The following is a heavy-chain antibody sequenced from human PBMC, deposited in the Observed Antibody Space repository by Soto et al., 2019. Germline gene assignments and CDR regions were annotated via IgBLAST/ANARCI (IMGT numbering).Heavy chain of an antibody. J-gene: IGHJ3*02. CDR3: ARVWGGAFDI. CDR1: GGSISSGGYY. V-gene: IGHV4-31*03. D-gene: IGHD3-10*01. Sequence: SETLSLTCTVSGGSISSGGYYWSWIRQHPGKGLEWIGYIYYSGSTYYNPSLKSRVTISVDTSKNQFSLKLSSVTAADTAVYYCARVWGGAFDIWGQGTMVTVSS. CDR2: IYYSGST.